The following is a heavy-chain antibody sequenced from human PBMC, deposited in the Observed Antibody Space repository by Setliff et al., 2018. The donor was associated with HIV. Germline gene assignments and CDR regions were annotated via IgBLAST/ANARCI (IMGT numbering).Heavy chain of an antibody. V-gene: IGHV4-4*09. D-gene: IGHD3-22*01. CDR2: IYATGST. CDR1: GGSINSYY. Sequence: KASETLSLTCTVSGGSINSYYWSWIRQPPGKGLEWIGYIYATGSTNYNPSLKGRVTVSVDTAKNQFSLRLSSVTAADTAVYYCARVRLTTIMMVDYFDQWGQGTLVTVSS. J-gene: IGHJ4*02. CDR3: ARVRLTTIMMVDYFDQ.